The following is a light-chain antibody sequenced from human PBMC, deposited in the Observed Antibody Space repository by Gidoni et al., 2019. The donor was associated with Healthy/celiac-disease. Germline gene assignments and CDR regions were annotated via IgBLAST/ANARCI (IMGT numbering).Light chain of an antibody. CDR3: QQYDNRPLSIT. V-gene: IGKV1-33*01. Sequence: DIQMPQSPSSLSAAVGDRVTITCQASQDISNYLNWYQQKPGKAPKLLIYDASNLETGVPSRFSGSGSGTDFTFTISSLQSEDIATYYCQQYDNRPLSITFXXXTRLEIK. CDR2: DAS. J-gene: IGKJ5*01. CDR1: QDISNY.